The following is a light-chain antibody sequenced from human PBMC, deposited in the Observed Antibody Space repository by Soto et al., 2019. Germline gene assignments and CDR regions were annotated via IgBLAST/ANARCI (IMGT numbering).Light chain of an antibody. CDR3: KQYNTLRT. V-gene: IGKV1-5*03. CDR1: QSLNNR. CDR2: KAS. Sequence: DIQLTQSPSPLSASVGDRVTITCRASQSLNNRLAWYQQKPGKDPKILIYKASSLESGVPSRFSGSGSGTEFTLTISSLQPDDFATYYCKQYNTLRTFGQGTKV. J-gene: IGKJ1*01.